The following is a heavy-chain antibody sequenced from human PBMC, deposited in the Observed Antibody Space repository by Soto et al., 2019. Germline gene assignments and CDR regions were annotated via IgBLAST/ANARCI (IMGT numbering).Heavy chain of an antibody. CDR3: ARLGAYYQSLDP. CDR2: IYYSGST. D-gene: IGHD2-21*01. CDR1: GGSISSGGYY. V-gene: IGHV4-31*03. J-gene: IGHJ5*02. Sequence: SETLSLTCTVSGGSISSGGYYWSWIRQHPGKGLEWIGYIYYSGSTCYNPSLKSRVTISLDTSKNQFSLRLSSVTASDTAVYYCARLGAYYQSLDPWGQGTVVTVSS.